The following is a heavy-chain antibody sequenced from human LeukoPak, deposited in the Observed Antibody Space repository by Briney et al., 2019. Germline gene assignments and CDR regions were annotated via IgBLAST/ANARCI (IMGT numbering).Heavy chain of an antibody. J-gene: IGHJ3*02. V-gene: IGHV3-48*01. Sequence: GSLRLSCAASRFTFSSYSMNWVRQAPGKGLEWVSYISSSSTIYYADSVKGRFTISRDNAKNSLYLQMNSLRAEDTAVYYCARDLTGTTTGDAFDIWGQGTMVTVSS. CDR2: ISSSSTI. D-gene: IGHD1-1*01. CDR3: ARDLTGTTTGDAFDI. CDR1: RFTFSSYS.